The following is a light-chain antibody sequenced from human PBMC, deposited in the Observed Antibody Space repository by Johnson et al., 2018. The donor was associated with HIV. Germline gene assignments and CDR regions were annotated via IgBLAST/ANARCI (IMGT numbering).Light chain of an antibody. CDR3: GTWDTSLSAGGG. J-gene: IGLJ1*01. Sequence: QSALTQPPSVSAAPGQKVTISCSGSSSNIGNNYVSWYQQLPGTAPKLLIYDNNKRPSGIPDRFSGSKSGTSATLGITGLQTGDEADYYCGTWDTSLSAGGGFGTGTKVTVL. V-gene: IGLV1-51*01. CDR1: SSNIGNNY. CDR2: DNN.